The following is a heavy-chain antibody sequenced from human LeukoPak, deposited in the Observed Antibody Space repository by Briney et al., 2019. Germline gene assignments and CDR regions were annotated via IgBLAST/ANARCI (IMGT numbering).Heavy chain of an antibody. CDR3: ARVRDRMIVVVITADDAFDI. Sequence: PSETLSLTCTVSGGSISSGDYYWSWIRQPPGKGLEWIGYIYYSGSTYYNPSLKSRVTISVDTSKNQFSLKLSSVTAADTAVYYCARVRDRMIVVVITADDAFDIWGQGTMVTVSS. D-gene: IGHD3-22*01. J-gene: IGHJ3*02. CDR2: IYYSGST. V-gene: IGHV4-30-4*01. CDR1: GGSISSGDYY.